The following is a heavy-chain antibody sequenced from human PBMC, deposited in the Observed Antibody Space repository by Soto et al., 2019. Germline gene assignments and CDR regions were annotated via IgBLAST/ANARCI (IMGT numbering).Heavy chain of an antibody. V-gene: IGHV3-48*03. CDR3: ARENGVGSGWYGGDYYYGMDV. CDR1: GFTFSSYE. J-gene: IGHJ6*02. Sequence: PGGSLRLSCAASGFTFSSYEMNWVRQAPGKGLEWVSYISSSGSTIYYADSVKGRFTISRDNAKNSLYLQMNSLRAEDTAVYYCARENGVGSGWYGGDYYYGMDVWGQGTTVTVSS. D-gene: IGHD6-19*01. CDR2: ISSSGSTI.